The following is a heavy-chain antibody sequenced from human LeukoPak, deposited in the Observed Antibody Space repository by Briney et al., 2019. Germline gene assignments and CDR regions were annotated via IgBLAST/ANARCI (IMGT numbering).Heavy chain of an antibody. CDR3: AKDRGAYSNPYFDY. CDR2: IGVTGVST. V-gene: IGHV3-23*01. Sequence: SGGSLRLSCAASRFTFSGYAMSWVRQTPGKGLEWVASIGVTGVSTYYADYVEGRFTISRDNSKNTLFLQMNSLRAEDTAIYYCAKDRGAYSNPYFDYWGQGTLVTVSS. CDR1: RFTFSGYA. J-gene: IGHJ4*02. D-gene: IGHD4-11*01.